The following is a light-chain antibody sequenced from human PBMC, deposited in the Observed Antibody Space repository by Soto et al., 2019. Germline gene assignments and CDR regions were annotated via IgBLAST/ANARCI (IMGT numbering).Light chain of an antibody. V-gene: IGKV3-20*01. Sequence: EIVLTQSPVTLSSSPGERANLSCRSSQSVSTSNLAWYQQRPGRAPRLLIYGASSRATDIPDRFSGSGSGTDFTLTISRLEPEDFAVYYCQQYGRSPRTFGQGTKV. CDR3: QQYGRSPRT. J-gene: IGKJ1*01. CDR1: QSVSTSN. CDR2: GAS.